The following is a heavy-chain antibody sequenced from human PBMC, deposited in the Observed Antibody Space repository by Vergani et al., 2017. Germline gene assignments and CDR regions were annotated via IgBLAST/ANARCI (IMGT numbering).Heavy chain of an antibody. Sequence: QLQLQESGPGLVKPSETLSLTCTVSGGSISSSSYYWGWIRQPPGKGLEWIGSIYYSGSTNYNPSLKSRVTISVDMSKNQFSLKLSSVTAADTAVYYCARVGYQYFRSFDYYMDVWGKGTTVTVSS. CDR3: ARVGYQYFRSFDYYMDV. J-gene: IGHJ6*03. D-gene: IGHD3-3*01. V-gene: IGHV4-39*07. CDR1: GGSISSSSYY. CDR2: IYYSGST.